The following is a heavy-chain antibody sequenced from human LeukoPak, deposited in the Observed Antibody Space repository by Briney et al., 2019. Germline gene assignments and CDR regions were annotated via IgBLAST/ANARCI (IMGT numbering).Heavy chain of an antibody. CDR2: ISSSSSYI. Sequence: GGSLRLSCAASGFTFSSYSMNWVRQAPGKGLEWVSSISSSSSYIYYADSVKGRFTISRDNAKNSLYLQMNSLRAEDTAVYYCAKAVAVAVYFDYWGQGTLVTVSS. J-gene: IGHJ4*02. CDR1: GFTFSSYS. CDR3: AKAVAVAVYFDY. D-gene: IGHD6-19*01. V-gene: IGHV3-21*01.